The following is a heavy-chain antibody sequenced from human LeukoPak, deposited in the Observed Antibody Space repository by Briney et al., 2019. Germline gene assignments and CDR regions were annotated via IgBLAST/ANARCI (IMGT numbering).Heavy chain of an antibody. D-gene: IGHD3-22*01. Sequence: PGGSRRLSCAASGFSISNYAMNWVRQAPGKGLEFVSAISSTGTYTYYANSVKGRFTISRDNSENTLFLQMGSLRAEDMAVYYCARDAIYDTSGYYYTDYWGQGTLVTVSS. J-gene: IGHJ4*02. V-gene: IGHV3-64*01. CDR3: ARDAIYDTSGYYYTDY. CDR2: ISSTGTYT. CDR1: GFSISNYA.